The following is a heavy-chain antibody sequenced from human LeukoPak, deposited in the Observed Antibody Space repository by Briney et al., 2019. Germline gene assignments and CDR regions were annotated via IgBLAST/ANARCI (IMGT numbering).Heavy chain of an antibody. J-gene: IGHJ6*02. CDR3: ARDPTPRYCSGGSCYTHYGMDV. V-gene: IGHV3-21*01. Sequence: GGSLRLSCAASGFTFSSYTMNWVRQAPGKGLEWVSPISSSTSYIYYADSVKGRLTIYRDNAKNSLYLQMNSLRAEDTAIYYCARDPTPRYCSGGSCYTHYGMDVWGQGTTVTVSS. D-gene: IGHD2-15*01. CDR2: ISSSTSYI. CDR1: GFTFSSYT.